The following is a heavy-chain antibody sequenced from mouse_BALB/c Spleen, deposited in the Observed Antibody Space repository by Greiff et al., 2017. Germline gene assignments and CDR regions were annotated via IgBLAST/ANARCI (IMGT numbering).Heavy chain of an antibody. V-gene: IGHV1-18*01. CDR1: GYTFTDYN. J-gene: IGHJ4*01. D-gene: IGHD2-4*01. CDR2: INPNNGGT. Sequence: EVQLQQSGPELVKPGASVKIPCKASGYTFTDYNMDWVKQSHGKSLEWIGDINPNNGGTIYNQKFKGKATLTVDKSSSTAYMELRSLTSEDTAVYYCARGDYDYIYYAMDYWGQGTSVTVSS. CDR3: ARGDYDYIYYAMDY.